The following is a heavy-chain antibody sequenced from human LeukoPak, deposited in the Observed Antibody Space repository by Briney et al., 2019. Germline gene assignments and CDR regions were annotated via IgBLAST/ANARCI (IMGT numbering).Heavy chain of an antibody. J-gene: IGHJ4*02. V-gene: IGHV4-39*01. D-gene: IGHD6-19*01. CDR3: ARFSQWLANDY. CDR1: GGSISSSSYY. Sequence: PSETLSLTCTVSGGSISSSSYYWGWIRQPPGKGLEWIGSIYYSGSTYYNPSLKSRVTISVDTSKNQFSLKLSSVTAADTAVYYCARFSQWLANDYWGQGTLVTVSS. CDR2: IYYSGST.